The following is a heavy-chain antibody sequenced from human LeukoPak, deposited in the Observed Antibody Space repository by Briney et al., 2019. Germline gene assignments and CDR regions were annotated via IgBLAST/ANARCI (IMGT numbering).Heavy chain of an antibody. D-gene: IGHD3-10*01. Sequence: SETLSLTCTVSGGSISSGSYYWSWIRQPAGKGLEWIGRIYTSGSTNYDPSLKSRVTISVDTSKNQFSLKLSSVTAADTAVYYCARGSRAGFTMVRGVITYFDYWGQGTLVTVSS. CDR2: IYTSGST. CDR3: ARGSRAGFTMVRGVITYFDY. CDR1: GGSISSGSYY. J-gene: IGHJ4*02. V-gene: IGHV4-61*02.